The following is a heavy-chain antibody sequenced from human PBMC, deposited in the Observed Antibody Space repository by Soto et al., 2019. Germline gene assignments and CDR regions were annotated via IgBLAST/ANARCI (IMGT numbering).Heavy chain of an antibody. Sequence: SETLSLTCAVYGGSFSGYYWSWIRQPPGKGLEWIGEINHSGSTNYNPSLKSRVTISVDTSKNQFSLKLSSVTAADTAVYYCARGILTGTTDYYYYGMDVWGQGTTVTVS. CDR2: INHSGST. CDR1: GGSFSGYY. J-gene: IGHJ6*02. D-gene: IGHD1-7*01. V-gene: IGHV4-34*01. CDR3: ARGILTGTTDYYYYGMDV.